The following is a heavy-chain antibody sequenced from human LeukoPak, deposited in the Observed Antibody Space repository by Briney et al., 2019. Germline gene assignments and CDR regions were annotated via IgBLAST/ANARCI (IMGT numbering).Heavy chain of an antibody. Sequence: PGGSLRLSCTPSGFTFSNYAMNWVRQAPGKGLEWVSGIGSSGGDTYYADSVKGRFTISRDNSKNMLYLRMNSLRADDTALYYCAKYLMAKGPPYALDVWGQGTTVTVSS. V-gene: IGHV3-23*01. D-gene: IGHD2-8*01. CDR1: GFTFSNYA. J-gene: IGHJ6*02. CDR2: IGSSGGDT. CDR3: AKYLMAKGPPYALDV.